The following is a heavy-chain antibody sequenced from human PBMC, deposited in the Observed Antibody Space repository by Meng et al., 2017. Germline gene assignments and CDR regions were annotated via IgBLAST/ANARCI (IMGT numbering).Heavy chain of an antibody. D-gene: IGHD1-26*01. V-gene: IGHV6-1*01. CDR3: ARGSYSFDS. CDR1: GDSVSSNSAA. J-gene: IGHJ4*02. Sequence: QIKLQPSGPGLVKPSQTLSRICAISGDSVSSNSAAWNWIRQSPSRGLEWLGRAYYRSKWYHDYAESVKSRISIDPDTSKNQFSLQLRSVTPEDSAVYYCARGSYSFDSWGQRTLVTVSS. CDR2: AYYRSKWYH.